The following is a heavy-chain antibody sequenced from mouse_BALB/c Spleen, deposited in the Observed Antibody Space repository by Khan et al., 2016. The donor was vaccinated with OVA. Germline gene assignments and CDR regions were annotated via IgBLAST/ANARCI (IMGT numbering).Heavy chain of an antibody. J-gene: IGHJ2*01. CDR2: ISGDSSTI. CDR1: GFTFSSYG. D-gene: IGHD1-1*01. V-gene: IGHV5-17*02. CDR3: ATSYYYGYYFDY. Sequence: EVELVESGGGLVQPGGSRKLSCAASGFTFSSYGMHWVRQAPEKGLEWVAYISGDSSTIYYTDTVKGRFTISRDNPKNTLSLQMTSLMSEDSAMDYCATSYYYGYYFDYWGPGPTLTVSS.